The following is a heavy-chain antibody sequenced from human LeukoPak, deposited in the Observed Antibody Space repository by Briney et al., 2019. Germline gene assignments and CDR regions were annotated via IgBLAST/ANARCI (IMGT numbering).Heavy chain of an antibody. CDR2: ISAYNGNT. D-gene: IGHD3-10*01. Sequence: GASVKVSCKASGYTFTNFGVSWVRQAPGQGLEWMGWISAYNGNTNYAQNLQGRVTMTTDTSTSTAYMELRSLRSDDTAVYYCTRDLWTMARGDPFDYWGQGTLVTVSS. CDR3: TRDLWTMARGDPFDY. J-gene: IGHJ4*02. CDR1: GYTFTNFG. V-gene: IGHV1-18*01.